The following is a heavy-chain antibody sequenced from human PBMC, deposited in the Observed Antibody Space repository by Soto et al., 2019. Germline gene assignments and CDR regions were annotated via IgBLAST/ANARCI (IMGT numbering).Heavy chain of an antibody. V-gene: IGHV3-9*01. CDR1: GFTFEDYA. CDR2: ISWNSGSL. J-gene: IGHJ6*03. Sequence: EAQLVESGGGLVQPGRSLRLSCAASGFTFEDYAMYWVQQAPGKGLEWVSGISWNSGSLGYADSVKGRFTISRDNAKNSMYLQMNSLRGEDTALYYCAKGRSKSWLDDMDVWGEGTTVTVSS. D-gene: IGHD6-19*01. CDR3: AKGRSKSWLDDMDV.